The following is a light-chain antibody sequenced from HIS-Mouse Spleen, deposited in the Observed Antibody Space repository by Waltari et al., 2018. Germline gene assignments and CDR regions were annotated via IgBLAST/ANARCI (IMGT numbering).Light chain of an antibody. CDR2: KIS. V-gene: IGKV2-24*01. J-gene: IGKJ2*01. CDR1: QSLVHSDGNTY. CDR3: MQATHRT. Sequence: DIVMTQTPLSSPVTLGQPASISCRSSQSLVHSDGNTYLSWLQQRPGQPPRLLIYKISSRFSGVPDRFSGSGAGTDCTLKISRVEAEDVGVYYCMQATHRTFGQGTKLEIK.